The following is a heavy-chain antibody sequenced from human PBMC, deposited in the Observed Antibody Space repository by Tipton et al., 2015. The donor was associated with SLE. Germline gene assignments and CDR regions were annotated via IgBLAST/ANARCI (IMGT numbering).Heavy chain of an antibody. J-gene: IGHJ3*02. CDR2: IKPDGSGK. D-gene: IGHD3-16*01. CDR1: GFTFSSYW. V-gene: IGHV3-7*01. CDR3: ARDSLSAPYAFEI. Sequence: SLRLSCAASGFTFSSYWLSWVRQAPGKGLKWVANIKPDGSGKYYVDSVKGRFTISRDNAKNLLFLQLDSLRVEDTAVYYCARDSLSAPYAFEIWGRGTMVTVSS.